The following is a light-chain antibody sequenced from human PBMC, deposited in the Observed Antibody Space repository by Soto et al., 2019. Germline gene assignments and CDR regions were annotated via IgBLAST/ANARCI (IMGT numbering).Light chain of an antibody. J-gene: IGKJ5*01. Sequence: EIVMTQSPATLSVSPGERATLSCRASQSVSSNLAWYQQKPGQAPRLLIYGASTRATGIPARFSGSGSGTEFTLTISSLQSEDFEVYHCQQYNNWPPLTFGQGTRLAIK. CDR3: QQYNNWPPLT. V-gene: IGKV3-15*01. CDR2: GAS. CDR1: QSVSSN.